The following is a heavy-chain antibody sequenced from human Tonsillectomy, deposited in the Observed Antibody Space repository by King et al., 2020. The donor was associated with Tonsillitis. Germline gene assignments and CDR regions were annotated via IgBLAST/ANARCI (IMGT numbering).Heavy chain of an antibody. V-gene: IGHV3-21*01. CDR2: ISSSSSYI. J-gene: IGHJ2*01. CDR1: GFTFSTYS. Sequence: VQLVESGGGLVKPGGSLRLSCAASGFTFSTYSMNWFRQAPGRGLEWVSSISSSSSYIYYADSVKGGFTISRDNAKNSLYLQMNSLRAEDTAVYYCARGPSWYFDLWGRGTLVTVSS. CDR3: ARGPSWYFDL.